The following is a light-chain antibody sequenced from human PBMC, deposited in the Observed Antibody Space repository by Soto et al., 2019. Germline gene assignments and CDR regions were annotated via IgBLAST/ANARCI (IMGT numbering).Light chain of an antibody. CDR1: SSDIGSYNH. Sequence: QSVLTQPASVSGSPGQSITISCSGTSSDIGSYNHVAWYRQFPGKSPKLMIYAVSDRSPGVSDRFSGSESGITASLTISGLQTEDEADYYCISYTDRQSYLFGTGTKVTVL. CDR3: ISYTDRQSYL. V-gene: IGLV2-14*03. J-gene: IGLJ1*01. CDR2: AVS.